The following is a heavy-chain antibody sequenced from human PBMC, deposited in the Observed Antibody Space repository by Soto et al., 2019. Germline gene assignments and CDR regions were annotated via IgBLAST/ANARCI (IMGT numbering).Heavy chain of an antibody. CDR1: GFTFSSYG. CDR3: ATAGIAVAGTMMDV. J-gene: IGHJ6*02. D-gene: IGHD6-19*01. CDR2: ISYDGSNK. V-gene: IGHV3-30*03. Sequence: QVQLVESGGGVVQPGRSLRLSCAASGFTFSSYGMHWVRQAPGKGLEWVAVISYDGSNKYYADSVKGRFTISRDNSKNKLYLQMISLRAEDTAVYYCATAGIAVAGTMMDVWGQVTTVTVSS.